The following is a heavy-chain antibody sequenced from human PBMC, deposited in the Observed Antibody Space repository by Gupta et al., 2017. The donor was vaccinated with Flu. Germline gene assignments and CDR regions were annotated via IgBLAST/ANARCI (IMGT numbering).Heavy chain of an antibody. CDR1: GFTFSSYA. CDR3: AKGVEDIVVVPELGYYMDV. J-gene: IGHJ6*03. CDR2: ISGSGGST. V-gene: IGHV3-23*01. D-gene: IGHD2-2*01. Sequence: EVQLLESGGGLVQPGGSLRLSCAASGFTFSSYAMSWVRQAPGKGLEWVSAISGSGGSTYYADSVKGRFTISRDNSKNTLYLQMNSLRAEDTAVYYCAKGVEDIVVVPELGYYMDVWGKGTTVTVSS.